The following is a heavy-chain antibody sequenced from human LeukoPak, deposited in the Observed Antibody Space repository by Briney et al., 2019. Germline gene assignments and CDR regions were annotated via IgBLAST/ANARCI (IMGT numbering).Heavy chain of an antibody. Sequence: GGSLRLSCAASGFTFSSYGMHWVRQAPGKGLEWVAVIWYAGSNKYYADSVKGRFTISRDNSKNTLYLQVNSLRAEDTAVYYCAMGGDYPLNWFDPWGQGTLVTVSS. D-gene: IGHD4-17*01. CDR1: GFTFSSYG. J-gene: IGHJ5*02. CDR3: AMGGDYPLNWFDP. CDR2: IWYAGSNK. V-gene: IGHV3-33*01.